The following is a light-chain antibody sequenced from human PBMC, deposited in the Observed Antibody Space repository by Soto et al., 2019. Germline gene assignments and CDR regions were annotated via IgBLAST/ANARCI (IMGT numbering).Light chain of an antibody. Sequence: DIQMTQSPSTLSASVGDRVAISCRASQSVSGWLAWYQQKPGKVPKLLIYQASTLEDGVPSRFSCSGSGTEFTLTISSLQPDDSATYYCQHYSDYSYTFGPGTNLEIK. V-gene: IGKV1-5*03. CDR3: QHYSDYSYT. CDR1: QSVSGW. J-gene: IGKJ2*01. CDR2: QAS.